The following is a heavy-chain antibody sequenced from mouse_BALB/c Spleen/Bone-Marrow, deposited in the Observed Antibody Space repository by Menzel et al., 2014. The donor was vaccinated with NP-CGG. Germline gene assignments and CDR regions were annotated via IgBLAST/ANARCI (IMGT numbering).Heavy chain of an antibody. CDR3: ARNYYDSSFYFDY. Sequence: VKVVESGPGLVAPSQSLSITCTVSGFSLTNYGVNWVHQPPGKGLEWLGMIWGDGRTDYNSALKSRLSISKDNSKSQVFLKMNSLQTDDTARYYCARNYYDSSFYFDYWGQGTTLTVSS. CDR1: GFSLTNYG. J-gene: IGHJ2*01. V-gene: IGHV2-6-7*01. CDR2: IWGDGRT. D-gene: IGHD1-1*01.